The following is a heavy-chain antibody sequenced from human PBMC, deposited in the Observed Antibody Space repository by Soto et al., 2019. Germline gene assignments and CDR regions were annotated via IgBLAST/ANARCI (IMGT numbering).Heavy chain of an antibody. CDR2: INPNSGGT. CDR1: GYTFTGYY. V-gene: IGHV1-2*02. J-gene: IGHJ6*02. D-gene: IGHD6-6*01. CDR3: AREGSSSFGMDV. Sequence: ASVKVSCKASGYTFTGYYMRWVRQAPGQGLEWMGWINPNSGGTNYAQKFQGRVTMTRDTSISTAYMELSRLRSDDTAVYYCAREGSSSFGMDVWGQGTTVTVSS.